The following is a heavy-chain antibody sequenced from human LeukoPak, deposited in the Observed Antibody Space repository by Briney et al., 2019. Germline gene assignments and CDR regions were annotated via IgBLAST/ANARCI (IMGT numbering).Heavy chain of an antibody. CDR2: INHSGST. J-gene: IGHJ3*02. V-gene: IGHV4-34*01. D-gene: IGHD6-19*01. CDR3: ARDTGYSSGWYPLGAFDI. CDR1: GFTFSSYA. Sequence: GSLRLSCAASGFTFSSYAMSWVRQPPGKGLEWIGEINHSGSTNYNPSLKSRVTISVDTSKNQFSLKLSSVTAADTAVYYCARDTGYSSGWYPLGAFDIWGQGTMVTVSS.